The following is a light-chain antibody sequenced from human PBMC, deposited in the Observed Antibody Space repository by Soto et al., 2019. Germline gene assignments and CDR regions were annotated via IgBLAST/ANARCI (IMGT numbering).Light chain of an antibody. V-gene: IGLV1-51*01. J-gene: IGLJ1*01. Sequence: QSVMTQPPSVSAAPGQKVTISCSGSSSNIGGNSVSWYQQLPGTAPKLLIYDDDKRPSGIPDRFSGSKSGTSATLGITGFRTGDEADYYCSSYTSSNTLEVFGVGTKVTVL. CDR2: DDD. CDR1: SSNIGGNS. CDR3: SSYTSSNTLEV.